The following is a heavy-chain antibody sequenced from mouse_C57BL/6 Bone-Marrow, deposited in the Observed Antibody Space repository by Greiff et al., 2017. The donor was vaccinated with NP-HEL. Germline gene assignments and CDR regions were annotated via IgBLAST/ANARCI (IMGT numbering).Heavy chain of an antibody. V-gene: IGHV5-17*01. D-gene: IGHD1-1*01. CDR3: ARGGYYAPFAY. CDR2: ISSGSGTI. CDR1: GFTFSDYG. Sequence: EVMLVESGGGLVKPGGSLKLSCAASGFTFSDYGMHWVRQAPEKGLEWVAYISSGSGTIYYADTVKGRFTISRDNAKNTLFLQMTSLRSEDTAMYYCARGGYYAPFAYWGQGTLVTVSA. J-gene: IGHJ3*01.